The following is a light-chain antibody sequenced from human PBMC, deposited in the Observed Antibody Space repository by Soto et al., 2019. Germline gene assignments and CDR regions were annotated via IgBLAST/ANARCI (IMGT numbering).Light chain of an antibody. CDR3: AAWDDTLSGPWV. CDR2: RNN. CDR1: SSNIGSNY. V-gene: IGLV1-47*01. Sequence: QSVLTQPPSASGTPGQRVTISCSGSSSNIGSNYVYWYHQLPGTAPKLVIYRNNQRPSGVPDRISGSKSGTSASLAISGLRSEDEADYYCAAWDDTLSGPWVFGGGTKLTVL. J-gene: IGLJ3*02.